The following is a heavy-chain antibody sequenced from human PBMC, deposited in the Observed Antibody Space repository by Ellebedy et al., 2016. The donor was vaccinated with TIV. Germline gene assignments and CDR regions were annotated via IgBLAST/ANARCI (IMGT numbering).Heavy chain of an antibody. V-gene: IGHV5-10-1*01. CDR3: ATAGYYYDSSGLFDY. CDR2: IDPSDSYT. J-gene: IGHJ4*02. CDR1: GYSFTSYW. Sequence: GESLKISCKGSGYSFTSYWIGWVRQMPGKGLEWMGRIDPSDSYTNYSPSFQGHVTISADKSISTAYLQWSSLKASDTAMYYCATAGYYYDSSGLFDYWGQGTLVTVSS. D-gene: IGHD3-22*01.